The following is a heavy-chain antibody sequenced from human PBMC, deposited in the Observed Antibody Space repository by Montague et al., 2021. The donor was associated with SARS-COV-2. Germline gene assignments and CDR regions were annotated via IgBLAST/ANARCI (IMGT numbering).Heavy chain of an antibody. V-gene: IGHV3-48*03. Sequence: SLRLSCAASGFDFFNFDMAWVRQAPGRGLEWISDISSSGATILYADSXXGRFTISRDNIQKSLYLQMNSLRAEDTAVYYCATNKYCTLHDCLHGRHYLDHGGQGTLVTVPS. CDR3: ATNKYCTLHDCLHGRHYLDH. CDR2: ISSSGATI. J-gene: IGHJ4*02. CDR1: GFDFFNFD. D-gene: IGHD2-8*01.